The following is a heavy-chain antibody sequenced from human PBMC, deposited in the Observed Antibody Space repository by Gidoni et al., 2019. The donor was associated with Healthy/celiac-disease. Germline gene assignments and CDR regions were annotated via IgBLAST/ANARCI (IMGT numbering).Heavy chain of an antibody. Sequence: EVQLVESGGGLVQPGGSLRLACAASGLTFSSYSMNWVRQAPGKGLEWVSYISSSSSTIYYADSVKGRFTISRDNAKNSLYLQMNSLRAEDTAVYYCARVYGDYLDYYYYGMDVWGQGTTVTVSS. D-gene: IGHD4-17*01. V-gene: IGHV3-48*01. CDR2: ISSSSSTI. CDR1: GLTFSSYS. CDR3: ARVYGDYLDYYYYGMDV. J-gene: IGHJ6*02.